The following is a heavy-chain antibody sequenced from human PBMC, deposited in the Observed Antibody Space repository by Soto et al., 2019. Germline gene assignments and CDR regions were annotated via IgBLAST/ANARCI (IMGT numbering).Heavy chain of an antibody. CDR2: ISSSSSYI. Sequence: PGGSLRLSCTGSGFTFSSSTMTWVRQGPGKGLEWVSSISSSSSYIYFADSLKGRFNISRDNAKNSLYLQMNSLRAEDTAVYYCARDSGEMSAVWGQGTQVTVSS. J-gene: IGHJ4*02. V-gene: IGHV3-21*06. CDR1: GFTFSSST. D-gene: IGHD3-10*01. CDR3: ARDSGEMSAV.